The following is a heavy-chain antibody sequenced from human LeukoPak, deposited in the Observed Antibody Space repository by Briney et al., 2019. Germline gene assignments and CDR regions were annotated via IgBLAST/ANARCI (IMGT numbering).Heavy chain of an antibody. D-gene: IGHD4-17*01. V-gene: IGHV1-18*01. CDR3: AREGRKPGRGGGTVTIDY. CDR2: ISAYNGNT. J-gene: IGHJ4*02. CDR1: GYTFTSYG. Sequence: EASVKVSCKASGYTFTSYGISWVRQAPGQGLEWMGWISAYNGNTNYAQKLQGRVTMTTDTSTSTAYMELRSLRSDDAAVYYCAREGRKPGRGGGTVTIDYWGQGTLVTVSS.